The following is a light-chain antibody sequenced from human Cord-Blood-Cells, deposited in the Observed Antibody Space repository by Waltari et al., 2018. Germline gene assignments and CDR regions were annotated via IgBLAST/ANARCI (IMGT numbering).Light chain of an antibody. V-gene: IGLV3-1*01. CDR3: QAWDSSTYG. Sequence: SYELTQPPSVSVSPGQTASITCSGDKLGDKYACWYQQKPGQSPVLVIYQVSKRPSVSPERFSGSSAENTATLSRGGTEAMDEADYYCQAWDSSTYGFGTGTKVTVL. J-gene: IGLJ1*01. CDR2: QVS. CDR1: KLGDKY.